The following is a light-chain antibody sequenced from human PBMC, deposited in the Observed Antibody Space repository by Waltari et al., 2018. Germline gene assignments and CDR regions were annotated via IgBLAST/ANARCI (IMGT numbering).Light chain of an antibody. Sequence: QSVLTQPPSASGTPGQRVTISCSGSASNIGGNLVNWYQQLPGKAPKLLIYRSYPRPSGVPDRFSASKTGTSASLAISGCQSEDEADYLCASWDDSLNGHWVFGGGTKVTVL. J-gene: IGLJ3*02. CDR2: RSY. V-gene: IGLV1-44*01. CDR1: ASNIGGNL. CDR3: ASWDDSLNGHWV.